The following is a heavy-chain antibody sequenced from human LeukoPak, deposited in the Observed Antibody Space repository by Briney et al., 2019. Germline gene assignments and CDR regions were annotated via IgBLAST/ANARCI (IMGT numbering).Heavy chain of an antibody. J-gene: IGHJ4*02. CDR1: GGSITNNSYY. CDR2: IYYSGTT. V-gene: IGHV4-39*01. CDR3: ARGGESIAAAYFDY. D-gene: IGHD6-13*01. Sequence: SETLSLTCTVSGGSITNNSYYWCWIRQPPGKGLEWIGSIYYSGTTYYNPSLKSRVTMSVDTSKNQFSLKLSSVTAADTAVYYCARGGESIAAAYFDYWGQGTLVTVSS.